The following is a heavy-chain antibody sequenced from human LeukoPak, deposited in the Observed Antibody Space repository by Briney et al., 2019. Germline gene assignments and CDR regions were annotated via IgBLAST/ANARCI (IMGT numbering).Heavy chain of an antibody. CDR2: IYNSGGT. CDR3: ARGGYSSGWNNYFDY. Sequence: SETLSLTCTVSGGSITSSFYWSWIRQSPGKGLEWIGYIYNSGGTKYNPSLKSRVTISVDTSKNQFSLRLSSVTAADTAVYYCARGGYSSGWNNYFDYWGQGTLVTVSS. V-gene: IGHV4-59*01. D-gene: IGHD6-19*01. CDR1: GGSITSSFY. J-gene: IGHJ4*02.